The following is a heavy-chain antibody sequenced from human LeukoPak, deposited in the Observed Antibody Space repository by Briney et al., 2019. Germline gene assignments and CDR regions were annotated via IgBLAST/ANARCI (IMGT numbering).Heavy chain of an antibody. V-gene: IGHV1-18*04. CDR2: ISAYNGNT. D-gene: IGHD2-2*01. J-gene: IGHJ5*02. CDR1: GYTFTGYY. CDR3: AREASGGYCSSTSCPSNWFDP. Sequence: ASVKVSCKASGYTFTGYYMHWVRQAPGQGLEWMGWISAYNGNTNYAQKLQGRVTMTTDTSTSTAYMELRSLRSDDTAVYYCAREASGGYCSSTSCPSNWFDPWGQGTLVTVSS.